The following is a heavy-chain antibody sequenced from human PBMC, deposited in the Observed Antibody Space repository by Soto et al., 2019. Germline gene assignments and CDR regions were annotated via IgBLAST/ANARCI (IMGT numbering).Heavy chain of an antibody. V-gene: IGHV1-3*01. J-gene: IGHJ6*02. CDR2: IHAGNGNT. CDR3: ARGGMTIYYYYDVDV. Sequence: GASVKVSCKASGYTFANYAIHWVRQAPGQRLEWMGWIHAGNGNTKYSQKFQGRVTIIRDTSASTAYMELSSLRSEDTAVYYCARGGMTIYYYYDVDVWGQGTTVTVSS. CDR1: GYTFANYA. D-gene: IGHD3-3*01.